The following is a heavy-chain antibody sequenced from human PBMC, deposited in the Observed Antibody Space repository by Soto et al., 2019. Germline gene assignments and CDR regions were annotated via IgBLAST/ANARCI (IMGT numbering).Heavy chain of an antibody. CDR2: INYSGRT. D-gene: IGHD6-13*01. J-gene: IGHJ5*02. V-gene: IGHV4-39*02. CDR1: GGSISSSSYY. Sequence: QLQLQESGPRLVKPSETLSLSCSVSGGSISSSSYYWGWIRQPPGKGLEWIGSINYSGRTYYNPSPKSSVPRPTDTSQAPLSLTPSSVSASATAVYYCAGLFRPFARSWYFVPWGQCTLVTFPS. CDR3: AGLFRPFARSWYFVP.